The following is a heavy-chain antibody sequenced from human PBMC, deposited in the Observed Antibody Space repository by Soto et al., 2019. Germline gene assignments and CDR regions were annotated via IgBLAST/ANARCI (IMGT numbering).Heavy chain of an antibody. CDR3: ARVRQGCSANNCYFDL. CDR2: VHISGHS. J-gene: IGHJ2*01. V-gene: IGHV4-4*02. D-gene: IGHD2-15*01. Sequence: PSETLSLTCTLSGGSVRAPDWWNWVRQSPDKGLEWIAEVHISGHSNYNPSLRSRVSVSIDSSKNQFYLNLNSVTAADTAIYYCARVRQGCSANNCYFDLWGQGTQVTVCS. CDR1: GGSVRAPDW.